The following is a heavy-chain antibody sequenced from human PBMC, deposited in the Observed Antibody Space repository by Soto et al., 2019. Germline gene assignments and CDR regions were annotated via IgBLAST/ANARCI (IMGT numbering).Heavy chain of an antibody. Sequence: SVKVSCKASGGTFSSYAISWVRQAPGQGLEWMGGIIPIFGTANYAQKFQGRVTITADESTSTAYMELSSLRSEDTAVYYCARVPFYYGSGSYLVYFDYWGQGTLVTVSS. CDR3: ARVPFYYGSGSYLVYFDY. V-gene: IGHV1-69*13. J-gene: IGHJ4*02. D-gene: IGHD3-10*01. CDR1: GGTFSSYA. CDR2: IIPIFGTA.